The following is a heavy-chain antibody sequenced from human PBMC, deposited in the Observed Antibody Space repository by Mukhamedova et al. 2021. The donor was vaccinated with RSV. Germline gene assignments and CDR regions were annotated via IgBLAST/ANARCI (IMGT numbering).Heavy chain of an antibody. D-gene: IGHD2-15*01. J-gene: IGHJ4*02. Sequence: RIIPIFGTANYAQKFQGRVTITADESTSTAYMELSSLRSEDTAVYYCARDRWDCGGGSCYHFAYWGQGTLVTV. CDR3: ARDRWDCGGGSCYHFAY. V-gene: IGHV1-69*15. CDR2: IIPIFGTA.